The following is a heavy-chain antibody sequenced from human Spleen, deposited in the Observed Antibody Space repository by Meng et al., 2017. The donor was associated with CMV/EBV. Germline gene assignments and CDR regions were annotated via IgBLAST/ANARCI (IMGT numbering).Heavy chain of an antibody. CDR2: IYPGAYDT. CDR1: GNSFASCW. J-gene: IGHJ4*02. V-gene: IGHV5-51*01. D-gene: IGHD6-13*01. Sequence: CRGSGNSFASCWIGWVRQMPGKGLEWMGIIYPGAYDTRYSPCCEGQVTISANKSISTAYLQWSSLKAADTAMYYCARGDIAAAGYFDYWGQGTLVTVSS. CDR3: ARGDIAAAGYFDY.